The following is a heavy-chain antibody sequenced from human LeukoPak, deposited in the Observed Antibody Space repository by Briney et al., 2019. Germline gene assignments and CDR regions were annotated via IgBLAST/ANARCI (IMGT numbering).Heavy chain of an antibody. V-gene: IGHV4-61*02. D-gene: IGHD3-16*01. Sequence: PSQTLSLTCTVSGGSISTISYFWTWIRQPAGKGLEWIGRIYPSGSTNYNPSLKSRVTISVDTSKNQFSLKVSSVTAADTAVYYCARVKDPGGYYYYYYMDIWGKGNTVTVSS. CDR1: GGSISTISYF. CDR3: ARVKDPGGYYYYYYMDI. CDR2: IYPSGST. J-gene: IGHJ6*03.